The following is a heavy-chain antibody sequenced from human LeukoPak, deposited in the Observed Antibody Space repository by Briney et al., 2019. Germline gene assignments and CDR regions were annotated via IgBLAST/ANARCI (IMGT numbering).Heavy chain of an antibody. D-gene: IGHD3-22*01. CDR3: ARDKGNFYDTSAYVY. CDR2: IYSGGDT. Sequence: GGSLRLSCAASGFTVSSNYMSWVRQAPGKGLEWVSVIYSGGDTYYADSVKGLFTISRDNSKNTLYLQMNSLRAEDTAVYYCARDKGNFYDTSAYVYWGQGTLVTVSS. V-gene: IGHV3-53*01. J-gene: IGHJ4*02. CDR1: GFTVSSNY.